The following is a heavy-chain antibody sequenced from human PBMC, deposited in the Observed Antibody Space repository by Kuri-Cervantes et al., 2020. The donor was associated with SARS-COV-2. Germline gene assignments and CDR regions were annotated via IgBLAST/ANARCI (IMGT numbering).Heavy chain of an antibody. CDR2: ISAYNGNT. Sequence: GESLKISCAASGFTFSSYGISWVRQAPGQGLEWMGWISAYNGNTNYAQKLQGRVTMTTDTSTSTAYMELRSLRSDDTAVYYCARGEIAVAGTVDYWGQGTLVTVSS. V-gene: IGHV1-18*01. J-gene: IGHJ4*02. CDR3: ARGEIAVAGTVDY. CDR1: GFTFSSYG. D-gene: IGHD6-19*01.